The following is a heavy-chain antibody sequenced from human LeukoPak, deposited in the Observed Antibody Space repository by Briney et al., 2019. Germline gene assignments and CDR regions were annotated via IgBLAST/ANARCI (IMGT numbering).Heavy chain of an antibody. CDR1: GYTFTTYG. CDR2: ITTYNGDT. Sequence: GASVKVSCKASGYTFTTYGLSWVRQAPGQGLEWMGWITTYNGDTDYAQKLQGRVTMTADTSTSTAYMELSSLRSGDTAVYYCARDNSVGDIAWWFDPWGQGTLVTVSS. V-gene: IGHV1-18*01. D-gene: IGHD3-16*02. J-gene: IGHJ5*02. CDR3: ARDNSVGDIAWWFDP.